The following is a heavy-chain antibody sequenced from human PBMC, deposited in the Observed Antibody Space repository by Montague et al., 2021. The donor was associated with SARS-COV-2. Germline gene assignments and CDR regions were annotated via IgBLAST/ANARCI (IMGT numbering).Heavy chain of an antibody. D-gene: IGHD1-26*01. Sequence: PALVKPTQTLTLTCTFSGFSLSTVGVGVGWIRQPPGKALEWLALIHWDDDDFYSPSLKSRLTITKDTSKKQVVLIMTNMDPVDTATYYCAHSQTKYSESYFGAFDIWGQGTMVTVSS. V-gene: IGHV2-5*02. CDR3: AHSQTKYSESYFGAFDI. J-gene: IGHJ3*02. CDR1: GFSLSTVGVG. CDR2: IHWDDDD.